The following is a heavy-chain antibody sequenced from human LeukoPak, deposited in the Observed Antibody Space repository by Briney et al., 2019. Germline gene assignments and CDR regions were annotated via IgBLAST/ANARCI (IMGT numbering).Heavy chain of an antibody. J-gene: IGHJ6*03. D-gene: IGHD5-24*01. Sequence: GGSLRLSCAASGITFSSSGMHWVRQAPGKGLVWVSRIKFDESRTNYADSVKGRFTISRDNAKNTLYLQVNSLGAEDTAVYYCARGAMGNYYMDVWGKGTTVTVSS. CDR2: IKFDESRT. CDR3: ARGAMGNYYMDV. V-gene: IGHV3-74*01. CDR1: GITFSSSG.